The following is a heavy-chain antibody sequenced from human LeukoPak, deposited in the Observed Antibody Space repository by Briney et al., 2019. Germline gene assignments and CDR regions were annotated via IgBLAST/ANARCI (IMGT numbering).Heavy chain of an antibody. V-gene: IGHV4-39*01. CDR3: ARQSQYHPHFDY. Sequence: PETLSLTCTVSGGSISSSSYYWGWIRQPPGKGLEWIGSIYYSGSTYYNPSLKSRVTISVDTSKNQFSLKLSSVTAADTAVYYCARQSQYHPHFDYWGQGTLVTVSS. J-gene: IGHJ4*02. D-gene: IGHD4-11*01. CDR1: GGSISSSSYY. CDR2: IYYSGST.